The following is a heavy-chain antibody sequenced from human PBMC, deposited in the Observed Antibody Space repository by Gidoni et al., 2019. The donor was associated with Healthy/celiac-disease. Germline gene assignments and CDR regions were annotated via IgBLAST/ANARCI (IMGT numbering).Heavy chain of an antibody. Sequence: EVQLVESGGGLVKHGGSLRLSCAASGFTFRRDRMNWVRQAPGKGLAWVSSISSSSSYIYYADSVKGRFTISRDNAKNSLYLQMNSLRAEDTAVYYCARVGMGYYYGSGSYYKAYYGMDVWGQGTTVTVSS. J-gene: IGHJ6*02. V-gene: IGHV3-21*01. CDR3: ARVGMGYYYGSGSYYKAYYGMDV. D-gene: IGHD3-10*01. CDR1: GFTFRRDR. CDR2: ISSSSSYI.